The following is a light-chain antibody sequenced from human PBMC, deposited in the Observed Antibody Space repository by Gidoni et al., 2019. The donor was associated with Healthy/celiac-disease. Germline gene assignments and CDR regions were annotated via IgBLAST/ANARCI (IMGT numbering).Light chain of an antibody. J-gene: IGLJ1*01. CDR2: EVS. Sequence: QSALTQPPSASGSPGQSVTISCTGTSSDVGGYNYVSWYQQHPGKAPKLMIYEVSKRPSGVPDRFSGSKSGNTASLTVSGLQPEDEADYYCCSYAGRCSVFGTGTMLTVL. CDR1: SSDVGGYNY. V-gene: IGLV2-8*01. CDR3: CSYAGRCSV.